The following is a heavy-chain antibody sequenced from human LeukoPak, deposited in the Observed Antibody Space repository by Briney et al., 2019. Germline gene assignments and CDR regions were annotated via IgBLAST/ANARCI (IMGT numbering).Heavy chain of an antibody. CDR2: ISWNSGSI. CDR3: AKDSMARRGPMFDY. J-gene: IGHJ4*02. CDR1: GFTFSSYA. V-gene: IGHV3-9*01. Sequence: PGGSLRLSCAASGFTFSSYAMHWVRQAPGKGLEWVSGISWNSGSIGYADSVKGRFTISRDNAKNSLYLQMNSLRAEDTALYYCAKDSMARRGPMFDYWGQGTLVTVSS. D-gene: IGHD6-6*01.